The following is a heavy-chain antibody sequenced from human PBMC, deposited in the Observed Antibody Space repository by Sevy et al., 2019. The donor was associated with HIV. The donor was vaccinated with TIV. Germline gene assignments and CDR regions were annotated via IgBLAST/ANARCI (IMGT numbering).Heavy chain of an antibody. CDR1: GGSFSGYY. V-gene: IGHV4-34*01. Sequence: SETLSLTCAVYGGSFSGYYWIWIRQPPGKGLEWIGEINHSGSTNYNPSLKSRVTISVDTSKNQFSLKLSSVTAADTAVYYCARGGTYYYDSSGYYHLSYYMDVWGKGTTVTVSS. CDR3: ARGGTYYYDSSGYYHLSYYMDV. CDR2: INHSGST. D-gene: IGHD3-22*01. J-gene: IGHJ6*03.